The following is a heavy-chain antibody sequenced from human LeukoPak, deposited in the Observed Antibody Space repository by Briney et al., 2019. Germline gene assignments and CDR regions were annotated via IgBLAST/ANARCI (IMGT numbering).Heavy chain of an antibody. D-gene: IGHD2-2*01. Sequence: PGRSLRLSCAASGFTFSSYAMSWVRQAPGKGLEWVSSISSSSSYIYYADSVKGRFTISRDNAKNSLYLQMNSLRAEDTAVYYCARGIVVVPAAPNWFDPWGQGTLVTVSS. CDR3: ARGIVVVPAAPNWFDP. CDR1: GFTFSSYA. CDR2: ISSSSSYI. J-gene: IGHJ5*02. V-gene: IGHV3-21*01.